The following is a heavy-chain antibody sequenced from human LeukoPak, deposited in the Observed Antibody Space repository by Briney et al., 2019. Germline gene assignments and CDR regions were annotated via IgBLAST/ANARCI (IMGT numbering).Heavy chain of an antibody. CDR1: GFTFSSYG. CDR3: AKGEQGVDY. CDR2: IWYDGSNK. D-gene: IGHD1/OR15-1a*01. Sequence: GRSLRLSCAASGFTFSSYGMHWVRQAPGKGLEWVAVIWYDGSNKYYADSVKGRFTISRDNSKNTLYLQMNSLRAEDTAVYYCAKGEQGVDYWGQGTLVTVSS. V-gene: IGHV3-33*06. J-gene: IGHJ4*02.